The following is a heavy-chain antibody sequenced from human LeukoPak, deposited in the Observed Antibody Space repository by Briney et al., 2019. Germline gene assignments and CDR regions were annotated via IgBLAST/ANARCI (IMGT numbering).Heavy chain of an antibody. CDR2: INHRGTT. D-gene: IGHD3-22*01. V-gene: IGHV4-34*01. Sequence: SETLSLTCAANGGSFSDYYWSWIRQAPGKGLEWIGDINHRGTTNYNPSLKSRVTISVDTSKIQLSLKLTSVTAADSAVYYCARASQSSGYYFGPWGYWGQGTLVTVSS. CDR1: GGSFSDYY. J-gene: IGHJ4*02. CDR3: ARASQSSGYYFGPWGY.